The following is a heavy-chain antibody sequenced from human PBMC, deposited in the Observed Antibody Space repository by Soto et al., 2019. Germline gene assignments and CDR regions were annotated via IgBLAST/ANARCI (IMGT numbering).Heavy chain of an antibody. Sequence: EVHLVESGGGLVKPGGSLRLSCAASGFSFGDAWMNWVRQAPGKGLEWVGRIKSAGDGVTTNYTAPVDGSFTISRDDSKNTLDLQMDSLKTDDTAAYFSTTDKYSSPGTYGIRGVYDAWGQGTLVTVCS. CDR1: GFSFGDAW. CDR2: IKSAGDGVTT. CDR3: TTDKYSSPGTYGIRGVYDA. J-gene: IGHJ4*02. D-gene: IGHD3-22*01. V-gene: IGHV3-15*07.